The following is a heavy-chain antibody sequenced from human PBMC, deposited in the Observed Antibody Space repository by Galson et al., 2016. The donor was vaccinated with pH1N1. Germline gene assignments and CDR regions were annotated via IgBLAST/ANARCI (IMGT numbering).Heavy chain of an antibody. Sequence: SLRLSCAASGFTFSSYSMNWVRQAPGKGLEWVSYISSSSSTIYYADSVKGRFTISRDNAKNSLYLQMNSLGAEDTAVYYCARDQGGYGSGSFPAYYYYMDVWGKGTTVTVSS. J-gene: IGHJ6*03. D-gene: IGHD3-10*01. CDR3: ARDQGGYGSGSFPAYYYYMDV. V-gene: IGHV3-48*04. CDR2: ISSSSSTI. CDR1: GFTFSSYS.